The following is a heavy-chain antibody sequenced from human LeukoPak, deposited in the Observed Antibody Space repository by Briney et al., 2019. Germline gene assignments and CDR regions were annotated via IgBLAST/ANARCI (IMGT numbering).Heavy chain of an antibody. CDR2: IIPILGIA. Sequence: PVKVSCKASGGTFSSYAISWVRQAPGQGLEWMGRIIPILGIANYAQKFQGRVTITADKSTSTAYMELSSLRSEDTAVYYCAREFRRDDYWGQGTLVTVSS. CDR1: GGTFSSYA. J-gene: IGHJ4*02. V-gene: IGHV1-69*04. CDR3: AREFRRDDY.